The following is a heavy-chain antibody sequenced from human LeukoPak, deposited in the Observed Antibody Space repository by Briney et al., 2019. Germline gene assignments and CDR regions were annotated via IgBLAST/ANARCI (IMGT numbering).Heavy chain of an antibody. CDR1: GGSLSSYY. J-gene: IGHJ6*03. D-gene: IGHD2-2*01. CDR2: IYTSGST. V-gene: IGHV4-4*07. Sequence: SETLSLTCTVSGGSLSSYYWRWIRQPAGKGLEWIGRIYTSGSTNYNPSLKSRVTMSVDTSKNQFSLKLSSVTAADTAVYYCARDLGYCSSTSCYYYYYYMDVWGKGTTVTVSS. CDR3: ARDLGYCSSTSCYYYYYYMDV.